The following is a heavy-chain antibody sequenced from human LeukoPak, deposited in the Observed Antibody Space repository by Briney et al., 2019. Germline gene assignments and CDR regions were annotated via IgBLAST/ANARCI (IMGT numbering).Heavy chain of an antibody. CDR2: ISGSGGST. D-gene: IGHD3-10*01. J-gene: IGHJ4*02. CDR1: GFTFSSYA. Sequence: PGGSLRLSCAASGFTFSSYAMSWVRQAPGKGLEWVSGISGSGGSTYYADSVKGRFTISRDNSKNTLYLQMNSLRAEDTAVYYCAKGYYGSGLNQFDYWGQGTLVTVSS. CDR3: AKGYYGSGLNQFDY. V-gene: IGHV3-23*01.